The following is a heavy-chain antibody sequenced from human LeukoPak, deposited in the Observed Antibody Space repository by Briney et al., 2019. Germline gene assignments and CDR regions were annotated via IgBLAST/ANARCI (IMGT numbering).Heavy chain of an antibody. CDR3: ARDLVDIVATTYIAFDY. Sequence: ASVKVSCKASGYTFTGYYMHWVRQSPGQGLEWVGWINPNSGGTNYAQKFQGRVTMTRDTSISTAYMELSRLGSDDTAVYYCARDLVDIVATTYIAFDYWGQGTLVTVSS. CDR2: INPNSGGT. CDR1: GYTFTGYY. D-gene: IGHD5-12*01. V-gene: IGHV1-2*02. J-gene: IGHJ4*02.